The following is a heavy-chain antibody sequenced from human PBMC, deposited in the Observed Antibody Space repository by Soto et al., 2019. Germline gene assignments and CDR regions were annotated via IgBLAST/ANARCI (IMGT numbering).Heavy chain of an antibody. CDR1: GFTFSSYW. Sequence: GGSLRLSCAASGFTFSSYWTSWVRQAPGKGLEWVANIKQDGSEKYYVDSVKGRFTISRDNAKNSLYLQMNSLRAEDTAVYYCARELGIRSAFDIWGQGTMVTVSS. CDR2: IKQDGSEK. V-gene: IGHV3-7*03. J-gene: IGHJ3*02. D-gene: IGHD7-27*01. CDR3: ARELGIRSAFDI.